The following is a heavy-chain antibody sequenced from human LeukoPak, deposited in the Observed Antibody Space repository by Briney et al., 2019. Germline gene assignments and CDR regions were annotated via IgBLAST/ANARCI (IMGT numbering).Heavy chain of an antibody. J-gene: IGHJ6*02. CDR1: GFTFSSYA. CDR3: AKRRGDYGMDV. Sequence: GGSLRLSCAASGFTFSSYAMSWVRQAPGKGLEGVSAISGSGGSTYYADSVKGRFTISRDNSKTTLSLQMNSLRAEDTAVYYGAKRRGDYGMDVWGQGTTVTVSS. V-gene: IGHV3-23*01. D-gene: IGHD3-10*01. CDR2: ISGSGGST.